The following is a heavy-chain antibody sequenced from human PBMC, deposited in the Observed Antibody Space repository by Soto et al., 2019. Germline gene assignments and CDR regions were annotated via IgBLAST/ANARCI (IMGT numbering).Heavy chain of an antibody. V-gene: IGHV6-1*01. CDR1: GDSVSSKSAA. J-gene: IGHJ4*02. D-gene: IGHD4-4*01. Sequence: SQTLSLTCAISGDSVSSKSAAWSWIRQSPARGLEWLGWTYYRSKWYNDYAVCVKSRITINPDKSKNQFSLQLNSVTPEDTAVYYCARDPPDFHSAFDYWGQGTLVTVSS. CDR3: ARDPPDFHSAFDY. CDR2: TYYRSKWYN.